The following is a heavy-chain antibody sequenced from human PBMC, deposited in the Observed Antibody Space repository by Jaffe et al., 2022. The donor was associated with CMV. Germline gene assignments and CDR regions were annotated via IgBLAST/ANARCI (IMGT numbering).Heavy chain of an antibody. D-gene: IGHD3-3*01. V-gene: IGHV3-23*04. J-gene: IGHJ6*03. Sequence: EVQLVESGGGLVQPGGSLRLSCAASGFTFSSYAMSWVRQAPGKGLEWVSAISGSGGSTYYADSVKGRFTISRDNSKNTLYLQMNSLRAEDTAVYYCAKDALPPDFWSGIRGYYYYYMDVWGKGTTVTVSS. CDR2: ISGSGGST. CDR3: AKDALPPDFWSGIRGYYYYYMDV. CDR1: GFTFSSYA.